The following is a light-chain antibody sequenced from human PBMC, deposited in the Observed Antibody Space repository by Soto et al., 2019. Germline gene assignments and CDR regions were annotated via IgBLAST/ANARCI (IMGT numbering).Light chain of an antibody. V-gene: IGLV2-14*01. CDR1: SSDVGGYNY. CDR3: SSFTSSGTRV. CDR2: EVT. Sequence: QSAPTQPASVSGSPGQSITISCTGTSSDVGGYNYVSWYQQHPGKAPRVMIYEVTSRPSGVSDRFSGSKSGNTASLTISGRQVEDEADYYCSSFTSSGTRVFGTGTKLTVL. J-gene: IGLJ1*01.